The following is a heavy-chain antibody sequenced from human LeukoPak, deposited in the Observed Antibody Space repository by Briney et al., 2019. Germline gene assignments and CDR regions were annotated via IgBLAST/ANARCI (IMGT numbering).Heavy chain of an antibody. J-gene: IGHJ4*02. CDR1: GGSVSSDY. Sequence: SETLSLTCTVSGGSVSSDYWSWVRQPPGKGLEWIGYVSYSGSTDYNPSLKSRVTISIDTSKNQFSLRLSSVTAADTAVYYCARENDRYGRIDYWGQGTLVTVSS. CDR3: ARENDRYGRIDY. CDR2: VSYSGST. V-gene: IGHV4-59*02. D-gene: IGHD5-18*01.